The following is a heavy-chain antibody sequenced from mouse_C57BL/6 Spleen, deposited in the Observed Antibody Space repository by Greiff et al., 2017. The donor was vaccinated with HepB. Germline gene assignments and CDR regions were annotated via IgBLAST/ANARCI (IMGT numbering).Heavy chain of an antibody. CDR3: ARHDGYYGYFDY. V-gene: IGHV5-12*01. CDR1: GFTFSDYY. Sequence: EVKLQESGGGLVQPGGSLKLSCAASGFTFSDYYMYWVRQTPEKRLEWVAYISNGGGSTYYPDTVKGRFTISRDNAKNTLYLQMSRLKSEDTAMYYCARHDGYYGYFDYWGQGTTLTVSS. CDR2: ISNGGGST. D-gene: IGHD2-3*01. J-gene: IGHJ2*01.